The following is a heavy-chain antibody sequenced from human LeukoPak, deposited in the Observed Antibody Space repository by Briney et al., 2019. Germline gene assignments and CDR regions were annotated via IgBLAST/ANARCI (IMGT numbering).Heavy chain of an antibody. D-gene: IGHD6-13*01. CDR1: GYTFTSYG. Sequence: ASVKVSCKASGYTFTSYGISWVRQAPGQGLEWMGWISAYNGNTNYAQKLQGRVTMTTDTSTSTAYMELRSLRSDDTAVYYCARGPNSSSWYPLSYYYYYMDVWGKGTTVTVSS. CDR3: ARGPNSSSWYPLSYYYYYMDV. V-gene: IGHV1-18*01. CDR2: ISAYNGNT. J-gene: IGHJ6*03.